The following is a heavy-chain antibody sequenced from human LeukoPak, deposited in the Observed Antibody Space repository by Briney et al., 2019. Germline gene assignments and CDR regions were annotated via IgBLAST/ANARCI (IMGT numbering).Heavy chain of an antibody. V-gene: IGHV3-53*05. D-gene: IGHD4-17*01. CDR1: GFTVSSNY. Sequence: GGSLRLSCAASGFTVSSNYMSWVRQAPGKGLEWVSVIYIGGNTYYADSVKGRFTISRDNSKNTLFLQINSLRAEDTAVYYCARDRLYGDFNTEFAYWGQGTLDTVSS. J-gene: IGHJ4*02. CDR3: ARDRLYGDFNTEFAY. CDR2: IYIGGNT.